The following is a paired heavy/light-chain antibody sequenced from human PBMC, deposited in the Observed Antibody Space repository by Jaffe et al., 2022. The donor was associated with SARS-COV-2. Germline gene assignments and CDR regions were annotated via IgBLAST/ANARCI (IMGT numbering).Light chain of an antibody. CDR2: GVS. CDR3: SSYTSSGTLYV. Sequence: QSALTQPASVSGSPGQSIIISCTGTSSDIGGYNYVSWYQQHPGKAPKLMIYGVSNRPSGVSNRFSGSKSGNTASLTISGLQAEDESDYYCSSYTSSGTLYVFGTGTKVTVL. V-gene: IGLV2-14*03. CDR1: SSDIGGYNY. J-gene: IGLJ1*01.
Heavy chain of an antibody. CDR3: ATLRVATIYFDY. CDR2: VYYSGRT. J-gene: IGHJ4*02. V-gene: IGHV4-39*01. D-gene: IGHD5-12*01. CDR1: GASMSSGSYY. Sequence: QLQLQESGPGLVKPSETLSLACTVSGASMSSGSYYWVWIRQPPGKGLEWIGSVYYSGRTYYNPSLKSRVTISVDTSNNQFSLKLDSMTAADTAVYYCATLRVATIYFDYWGQGTLVTVSS.